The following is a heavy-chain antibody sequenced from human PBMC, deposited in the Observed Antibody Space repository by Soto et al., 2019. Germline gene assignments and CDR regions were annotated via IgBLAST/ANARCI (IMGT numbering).Heavy chain of an antibody. CDR1: GGSISSGGYY. J-gene: IGHJ5*02. CDR3: ASPKIAFYNWFDP. CDR2: IYYSGST. V-gene: IGHV4-39*01. D-gene: IGHD3-3*02. Sequence: SETLSLTCTVSGGSISSGGYYWNWIRQPPGKGLEWIGSIYYSGSTYYNPSLKSRVTISVDTSKNQFSLKLSSVTAADTAVYYCASPKIAFYNWFDPWGQGTLVTVS.